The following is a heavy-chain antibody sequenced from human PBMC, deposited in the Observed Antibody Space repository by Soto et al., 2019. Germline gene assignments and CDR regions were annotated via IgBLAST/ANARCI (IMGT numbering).Heavy chain of an antibody. J-gene: IGHJ6*02. CDR3: ARAANPYYDFWSGYLDTNYGMDV. Sequence: PGGSLRLSCAASGFTFRSFTMNWVRQAPGKGLEWVSTISSNSAYIYYTDALRGRFTISRDNAKNSLHLQMNSLRAEDTDVYYCARAANPYYDFWSGYLDTNYGMDVWGQGTTVTVSS. CDR1: GFTFRSFT. D-gene: IGHD3-3*01. V-gene: IGHV3-21*01. CDR2: ISSNSAYI.